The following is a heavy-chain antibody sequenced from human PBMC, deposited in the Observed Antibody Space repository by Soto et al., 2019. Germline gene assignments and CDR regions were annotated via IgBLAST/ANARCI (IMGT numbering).Heavy chain of an antibody. CDR3: ARGIALILVVQTDAPDKYYFDS. D-gene: IGHD3-22*01. Sequence: TSETLSLTCAVYGGSFSGYYWTWIRQPPGKGLEWIGEINHSGSSNYNPSLESRVTISVDTSKNQFSLKLSSVTAADTAVYYCARGIALILVVQTDAPDKYYFDSWGQGTLVTVSS. J-gene: IGHJ4*02. V-gene: IGHV4-34*01. CDR1: GGSFSGYY. CDR2: INHSGSS.